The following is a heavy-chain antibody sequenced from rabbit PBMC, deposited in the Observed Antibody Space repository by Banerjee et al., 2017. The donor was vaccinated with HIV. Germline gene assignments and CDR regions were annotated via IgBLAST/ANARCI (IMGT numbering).Heavy chain of an antibody. CDR1: GFSFSSSYY. J-gene: IGHJ4*01. Sequence: LEESGGDLVKPGASLTLTCTASGFSFSSSYYMYWVRQAPGKGLEWIACIGAGSNGNTYYASWAKGRFTISKTSSTTVTLQMTSLTAADTATYFCARDADSNKYFGLWGPGTLVTVS. CDR2: IGAGSNGNT. D-gene: IGHD4-2*01. CDR3: ARDADSNKYFGL. V-gene: IGHV1S40*01.